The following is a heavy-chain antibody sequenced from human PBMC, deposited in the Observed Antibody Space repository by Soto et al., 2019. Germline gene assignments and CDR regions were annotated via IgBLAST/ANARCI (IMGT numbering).Heavy chain of an antibody. CDR3: AKAGGVAKNNYLDY. V-gene: IGHV3-9*01. D-gene: IGHD5-12*01. CDR2: ISWNSGSI. CDR1: GFTFDDYA. Sequence: PGGSLRLSCAASGFTFDDYAMHWVRQAPGKGLEWVSGISWNSGSIGYADSVKGRFTISRDNAKNSLYLQMNSLRAEDTALFYCAKAGGVAKNNYLDYWLQVSLVAVSS. J-gene: IGHJ4*02.